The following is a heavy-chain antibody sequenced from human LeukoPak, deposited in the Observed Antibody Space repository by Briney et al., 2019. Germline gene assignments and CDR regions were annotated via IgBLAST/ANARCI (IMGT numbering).Heavy chain of an antibody. CDR2: IKTETEGGTT. Sequence: PGGSLRLSCAASGFTFSDAWMSWVRQAPGKGLEWVGRIKTETEGGTTDCAAPVKGRFTISRDDSKATLYPQMNSLQTDDTAVYFCTTAVYTSSFDYWGQGTLVTVSS. CDR1: GFTFSDAW. J-gene: IGHJ4*02. V-gene: IGHV3-15*01. CDR3: TTAVYTSSFDY. D-gene: IGHD2-2*02.